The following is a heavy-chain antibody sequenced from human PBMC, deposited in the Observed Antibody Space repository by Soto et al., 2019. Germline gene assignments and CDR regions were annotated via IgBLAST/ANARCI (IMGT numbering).Heavy chain of an antibody. D-gene: IGHD3-22*01. Sequence: SGSLSLTFAFSGDSISSAYFWPWIRHPPGRGLEWIGSIYHSGSTNYNPSLKSRVTISVDTSKNQFSLKLSSVTAADTAVYYCARVTGYYDSSGYYSYWGQGTLVTVSS. J-gene: IGHJ4*02. CDR3: ARVTGYYDSSGYYSY. CDR1: GDSISSAYF. CDR2: IYHSGST. V-gene: IGHV4-38-2*01.